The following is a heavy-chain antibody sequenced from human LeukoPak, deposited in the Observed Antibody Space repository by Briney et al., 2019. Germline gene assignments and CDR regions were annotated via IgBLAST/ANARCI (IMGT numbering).Heavy chain of an antibody. J-gene: IGHJ3*02. CDR3: AKGAPYSSGVHFEAPDAFDI. V-gene: IGHV3-30*18. D-gene: IGHD3-22*01. CDR2: ISYDGSNK. Sequence: PGGSLRLSCAASGFTFSSYGMHWVRQAPGKGLEWVAVISYDGSNKYYADSVKGRFTISRDNSKNTLYLQMSSLRAEDTAVYYCAKGAPYSSGVHFEAPDAFDIWGQGTMVTVSS. CDR1: GFTFSSYG.